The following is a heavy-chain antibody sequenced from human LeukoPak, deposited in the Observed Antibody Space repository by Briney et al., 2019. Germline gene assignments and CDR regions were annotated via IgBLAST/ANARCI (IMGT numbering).Heavy chain of an antibody. CDR1: GFTFSSYA. Sequence: GRSLGLSCAASGFTFSSYAMHWVRQAPGKGLEWVAVISYDGSNKYYADSVKGRFTISRDNSKNTLYLQMNSLRAEGTAVYYCARDLIVGYFDYWGQGTLVTVSS. CDR3: ARDLIVGYFDY. CDR2: ISYDGSNK. V-gene: IGHV3-30-3*01. J-gene: IGHJ4*02. D-gene: IGHD1-26*01.